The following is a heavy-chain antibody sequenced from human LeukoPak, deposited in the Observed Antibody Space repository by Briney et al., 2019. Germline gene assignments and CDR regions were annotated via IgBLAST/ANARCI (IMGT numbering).Heavy chain of an antibody. CDR2: IIPISGTA. CDR1: GGTFSSYA. CDR3: ARGALYDDSSAY. V-gene: IGHV1-69*05. D-gene: IGHD3-22*01. J-gene: IGHJ4*02. Sequence: SVKVSCKASGGTFSSYAISWVRQAPGQGLEWMGRIIPISGTANYAQKFQGRVTITTDESTSTAYMELSSLRSEDTAVYYCARGALYDDSSAYWGQGTLVTVSS.